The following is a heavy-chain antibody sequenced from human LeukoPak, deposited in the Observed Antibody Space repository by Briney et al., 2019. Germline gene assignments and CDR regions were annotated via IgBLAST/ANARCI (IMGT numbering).Heavy chain of an antibody. Sequence: PGGSLRPSCAASGFTVSSNYMSWVRQAPGKGLEWVSVIYSGGSTYYADSVKGRFTISRDTSKNTVDLQMNSLRSEDAAVYYCATFSYAGNAGGSVGYWGQGTLVTVSS. CDR1: GFTVSSNY. J-gene: IGHJ4*02. CDR3: ATFSYAGNAGGSVGY. CDR2: IYSGGST. V-gene: IGHV3-53*01. D-gene: IGHD4-23*01.